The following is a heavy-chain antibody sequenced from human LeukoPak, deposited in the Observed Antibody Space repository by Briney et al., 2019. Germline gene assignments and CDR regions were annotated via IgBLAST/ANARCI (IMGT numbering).Heavy chain of an antibody. J-gene: IGHJ4*02. V-gene: IGHV4-59*01. CDR3: ARVGMYDSSGYYSIGLNY. CDR1: GGSISSYY. CDR2: IYYSGST. D-gene: IGHD3-22*01. Sequence: SETLSLTCTVSGGSISSYYWSWLWQPPGKGLEWIGYIYYSGSTNYNPSLKSRVTISVDTSKNQFSLKLSSVTAADTAVYCCARVGMYDSSGYYSIGLNYWGQGTLVTVSS.